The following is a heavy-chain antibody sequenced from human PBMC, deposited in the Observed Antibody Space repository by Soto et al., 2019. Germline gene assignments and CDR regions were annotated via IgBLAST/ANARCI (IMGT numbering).Heavy chain of an antibody. CDR2: IDPSDSYT. CDR3: AIMKTYGDYASYYYGMDV. Sequence: ESLKISCKGSGYSFTSYWISWVRQMPGKGLEWMGRIDPSDSYTNYSPSFQGHVTISADKSISTAYLQWSSLKASDTAMYYCAIMKTYGDYASYYYGMDVWGQGTTVTVSS. D-gene: IGHD4-17*01. CDR1: GYSFTSYW. J-gene: IGHJ6*02. V-gene: IGHV5-10-1*01.